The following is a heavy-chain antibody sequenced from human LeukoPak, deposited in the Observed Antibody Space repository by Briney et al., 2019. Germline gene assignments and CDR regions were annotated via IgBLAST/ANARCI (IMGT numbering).Heavy chain of an antibody. CDR3: TRHGGRDYYDSTEDAFDI. V-gene: IGHV3-73*01. D-gene: IGHD3-22*01. CDR1: GFTFSGSA. J-gene: IGHJ3*02. CDR2: IRSKPHSYAT. Sequence: GGSLRLSCAASGFTFSGSAMHWVRQAAGKGLEWVGRIRSKPHSYATAYAASVKGRFTISRDDSKNMAYLQMNSLKTEDTAVYYCTRHGGRDYYDSTEDAFDIWGQGTMVTVSS.